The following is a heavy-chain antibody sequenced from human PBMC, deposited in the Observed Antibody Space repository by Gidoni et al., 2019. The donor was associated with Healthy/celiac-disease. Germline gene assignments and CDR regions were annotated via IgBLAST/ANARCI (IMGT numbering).Heavy chain of an antibody. V-gene: IGHV3-21*01. J-gene: IGHJ3*02. D-gene: IGHD3-10*01. CDR1: GFPFSSYS. Sequence: EVQLVESGGGLVKPGWSLRLSCAASGFPFSSYSMNWVRQAPGKGLKGRFTISRDNAKNSLYLQMNSLRAEDTAVYYCARSPPTMVRGVHDAFDIWGQGTMVTVSS. CDR3: ARSPPTMVRGVHDAFDI.